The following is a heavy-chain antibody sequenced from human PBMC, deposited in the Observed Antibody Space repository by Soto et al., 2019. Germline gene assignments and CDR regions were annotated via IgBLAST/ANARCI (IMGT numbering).Heavy chain of an antibody. V-gene: IGHV1-69*06. CDR3: ARSRLAYYYDSSGYYAYYGMDV. Sequence: QVQLVQYGAEVKKPGSSVKVSCKASGGTFSSYAISWVRQAPGQGLEWMGGIIPIFGTANYAQKFQGRVTITEDKSTSTAYMELSSLRSEDTAVYYCARSRLAYYYDSSGYYAYYGMDVWGQGTTVTVSS. J-gene: IGHJ6*02. CDR2: IIPIFGTA. D-gene: IGHD3-22*01. CDR1: GGTFSSYA.